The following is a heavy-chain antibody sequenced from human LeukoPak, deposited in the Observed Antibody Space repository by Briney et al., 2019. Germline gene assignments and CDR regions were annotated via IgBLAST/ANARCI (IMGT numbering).Heavy chain of an antibody. J-gene: IGHJ3*02. D-gene: IGHD2-8*02. CDR1: GFSFIGYY. CDR2: INPKNGGT. Sequence: GASVKVSCKASGFSFIGYYMHWMRQAPGQGLEWMGRINPKNGGTRHPQKFQGRVTMTRDTSNSIVYMELSRLRSDDTAVYYCARHWSDMNVDDVFDIWGQGTMVTVS. V-gene: IGHV1-2*06. CDR3: ARHWSDMNVDDVFDI.